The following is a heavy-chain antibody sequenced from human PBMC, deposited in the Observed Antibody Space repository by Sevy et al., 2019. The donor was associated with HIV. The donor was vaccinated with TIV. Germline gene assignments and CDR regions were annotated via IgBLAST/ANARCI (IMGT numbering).Heavy chain of an antibody. Sequence: GGSLRLSCAASGFTFSSYGMHWVRQAPGKGLEWVAVIWYDGSNKYYADSVKGRFTISRDNAKNSLYQQMNSLRAEDTAVYYCAREGQWSHPGDYWGQGTLVTVSS. CDR1: GFTFSSYG. D-gene: IGHD2-15*01. CDR2: IWYDGSNK. J-gene: IGHJ4*02. V-gene: IGHV3-33*01. CDR3: AREGQWSHPGDY.